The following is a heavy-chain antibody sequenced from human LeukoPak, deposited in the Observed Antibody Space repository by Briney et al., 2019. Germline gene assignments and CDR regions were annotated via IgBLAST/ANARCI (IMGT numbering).Heavy chain of an antibody. V-gene: IGHV1-69*13. CDR2: IIPIFGTA. CDR3: ARELSYYYDSSGYFDY. Sequence: ASVKVSCKASGGTFSSYAISWVRQAPGQGLEWMGGIIPIFGTANYAQKFQGRVTITADESTSTAYMELSSLRSEDTAVYYCARELSYYYDSSGYFDYWGQGTLVTVSS. D-gene: IGHD3-22*01. J-gene: IGHJ4*02. CDR1: GGTFSSYA.